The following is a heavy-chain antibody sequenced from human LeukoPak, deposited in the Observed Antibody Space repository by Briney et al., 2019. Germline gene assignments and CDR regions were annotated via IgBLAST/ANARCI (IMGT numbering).Heavy chain of an antibody. CDR3: AKEAIAVSGYGPTTFDY. Sequence: GGSLRLSCAASGFSFSVYEMHWVRQAPGKGLEWVAVIWYDGSNKYHADSVKGRFTISRDNSKNTLYLQVNSLRAEDTAVYYCAKEAIAVSGYGPTTFDYWGQGALVAVSS. CDR1: GFSFSVYE. CDR2: IWYDGSNK. V-gene: IGHV3-33*06. J-gene: IGHJ4*02. D-gene: IGHD6-19*01.